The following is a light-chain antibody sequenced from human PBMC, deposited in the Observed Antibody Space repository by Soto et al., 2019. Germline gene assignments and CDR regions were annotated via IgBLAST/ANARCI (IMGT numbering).Light chain of an antibody. Sequence: EIVLTQSPATLSLSPGERATLSCRASQSVTSTYLAWYQQKPGQAPRLLIYGASSRATGIPDRFSGSGSGTDFTLTISRLEPEDFAVYYCQQYGTSPITFGQGTRLEVK. CDR2: GAS. CDR1: QSVTSTY. CDR3: QQYGTSPIT. J-gene: IGKJ5*01. V-gene: IGKV3-20*01.